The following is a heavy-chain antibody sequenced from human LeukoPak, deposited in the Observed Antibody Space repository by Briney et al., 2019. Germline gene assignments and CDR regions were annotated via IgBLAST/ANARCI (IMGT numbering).Heavy chain of an antibody. CDR3: ARASRGYSYGSVLFDY. CDR2: ISYDGSNK. CDR1: GFTFSSYG. V-gene: IGHV3-30*03. Sequence: GGSLRLSCAASGFTFSSYGMHWVRQAPGKGLGWVAVISYDGSNKYYADSVKGRFTISRDNSKNTLYLQMNSLRAEDTAVYYCARASRGYSYGSVLFDYWGQGTLVTVSS. J-gene: IGHJ4*02. D-gene: IGHD5-18*01.